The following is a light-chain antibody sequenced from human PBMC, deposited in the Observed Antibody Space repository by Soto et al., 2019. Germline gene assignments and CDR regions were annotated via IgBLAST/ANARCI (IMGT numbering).Light chain of an antibody. CDR1: SSNIGSNA. CDR2: SDD. CDR3: AAWGDSLNTWV. J-gene: IGLJ3*02. V-gene: IGLV1-44*01. Sequence: QSVLTQPPSASGTPGQRVTISCSGSSSNIGSNAVSWYQHFPGTAPKVLIYSDDQRPSGVPDRFSGSKSGTSASLAISGLRPEDEADYFCAAWGDSLNTWVFGGGTKLTVL.